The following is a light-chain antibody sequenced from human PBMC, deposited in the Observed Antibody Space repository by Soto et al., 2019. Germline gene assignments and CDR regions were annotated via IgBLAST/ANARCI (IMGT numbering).Light chain of an antibody. Sequence: EIVLTQSPGTLSLSPGERATLSCRASQSVSSSYLAWYQQKPGQAPRLLIYGASSRATGIPDRFSGSGSGTDSTLTISRLEPEDFAVYYCQQYGSSPPYTFGQRTKLEI. V-gene: IGKV3-20*01. J-gene: IGKJ2*01. CDR3: QQYGSSPPYT. CDR2: GAS. CDR1: QSVSSSY.